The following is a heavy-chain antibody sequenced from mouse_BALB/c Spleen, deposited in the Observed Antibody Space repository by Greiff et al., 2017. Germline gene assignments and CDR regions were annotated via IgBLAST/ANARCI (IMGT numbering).Heavy chain of an antibody. CDR2: IDPENGDT. D-gene: IGHD1-2*01. V-gene: IGHV14-4*02. Sequence: EVQLQQSGAELVRSGASVKLSCTASGFNIKEYYMHWVKQRPEQGLEWIGWIDPENGDTEYAPKFQGKATMTADTSSNTAYLQLSSLTSEDTAVYYCNAITTAPWFAYGGQGTLVTVSA. J-gene: IGHJ3*01. CDR1: GFNIKEYY. CDR3: NAITTAPWFAY.